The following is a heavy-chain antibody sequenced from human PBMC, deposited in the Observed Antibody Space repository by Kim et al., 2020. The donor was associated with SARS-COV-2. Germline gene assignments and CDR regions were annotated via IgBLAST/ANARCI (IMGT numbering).Heavy chain of an antibody. D-gene: IGHD3-16*02. CDR3: ARGSFRERASYYLDY. CDR2: ISYDGSNK. V-gene: IGHV3-30*04. J-gene: IGHJ4*02. Sequence: GGSLRLSCAASGFTFSSYAMHWVRQAPGKGLEWVAVISYDGSNKYYADSVKGRFTISRDNSKNTLYLQMNSLRAEDTAVYYCARGSFRERASYYLDYWGQGTLVTVSS. CDR1: GFTFSSYA.